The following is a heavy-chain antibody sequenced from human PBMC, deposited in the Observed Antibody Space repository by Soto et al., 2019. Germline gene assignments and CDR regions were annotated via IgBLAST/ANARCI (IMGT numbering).Heavy chain of an antibody. CDR3: AREIWGWGYDIFGVDNSFDH. D-gene: IGHD3-9*01. CDR1: GFTFEDYA. Sequence: GGSLRLCSEDSGFTFEDYAMNWVRLALGMGLEEDRSIGRLGGQTYYADSDKGRFTTSSDMYKTTVYLRMNNLRADDTGVYFCAREIWGWGYDIFGVDNSFDHWGQATPVTVSS. J-gene: IGHJ4*02. V-gene: IGHV3-23*01. CDR2: IGRLGGQT.